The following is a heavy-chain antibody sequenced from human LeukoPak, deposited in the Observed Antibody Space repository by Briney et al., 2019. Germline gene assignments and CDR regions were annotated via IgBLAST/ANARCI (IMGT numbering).Heavy chain of an antibody. CDR1: GGTFSSYA. J-gene: IGHJ4*02. CDR3: ARNAYYYGSGTYYPDY. V-gene: IGHV1-69*04. D-gene: IGHD3-10*01. Sequence: GASVKVSCKASGGTFSSYALSWVRQAPGQGLEWMGRIIPILGIANYAQKFQGRVTITADKSTSTAYMELSSLRSGDTAVYYCARNAYYYGSGTYYPDYWGQGTLVTVSS. CDR2: IIPILGIA.